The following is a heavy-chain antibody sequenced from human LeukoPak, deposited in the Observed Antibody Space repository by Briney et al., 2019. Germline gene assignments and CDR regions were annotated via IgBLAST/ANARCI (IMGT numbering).Heavy chain of an antibody. CDR3: ARQLITIFGVVQSWFDP. CDR1: GGSISSYY. CDR2: IYYSGST. J-gene: IGHJ5*02. Sequence: PSETLSLTCTVSGGSISSYYWSWIRQPPGKGLEWIGYIYYSGSTNYNPSLKSRVTISVDTSKNQFSLKLSSVTAADTAVYYCARQLITIFGVVQSWFDPWGQGTLVTVSS. D-gene: IGHD3-3*01. V-gene: IGHV4-59*08.